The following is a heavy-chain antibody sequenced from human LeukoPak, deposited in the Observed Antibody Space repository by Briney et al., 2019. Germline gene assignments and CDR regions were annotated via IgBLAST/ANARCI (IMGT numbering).Heavy chain of an antibody. CDR3: ARDEGQWLVRGYGLDY. CDR1: GGSISNKNYY. Sequence: SESLSLICTVSGGSISNKNYYWGWIRQPPGKGLEWIGSIYYRGSTYYNPSLKSRVTISVDTSTNQFSLKLSSVTAADTAVYYCARDEGQWLVRGYGLDYWGQGTLVTVSS. J-gene: IGHJ4*02. V-gene: IGHV4-39*07. D-gene: IGHD6-19*01. CDR2: IYYRGST.